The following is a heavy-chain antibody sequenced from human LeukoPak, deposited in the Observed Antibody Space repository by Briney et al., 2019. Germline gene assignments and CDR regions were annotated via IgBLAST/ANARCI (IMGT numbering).Heavy chain of an antibody. V-gene: IGHV4-34*01. CDR3: ARGRSSTIFGVVIFPRFDP. Sequence: SETLSLTCAVYGGSFSGYYWSWIRQPPGKGLEWIGEINHSGSTNYNPSLKSRVTISVDTSKNQFSLKLSSVTAADTAVYYCARGRSSTIFGVVIFPRFDPWGQGTLVTVSS. CDR1: GGSFSGYY. J-gene: IGHJ5*02. CDR2: INHSGST. D-gene: IGHD3-3*01.